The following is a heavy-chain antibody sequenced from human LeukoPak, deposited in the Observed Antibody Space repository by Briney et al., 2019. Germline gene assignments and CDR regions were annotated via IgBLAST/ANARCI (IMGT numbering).Heavy chain of an antibody. V-gene: IGHV4-39*07. D-gene: IGHD5-12*01. CDR3: ARVGWLPLGYYYYMDV. J-gene: IGHJ6*03. CDR1: GGSISSSSYY. CDR2: IYYGGNT. Sequence: KSSETLSLTCTVSGGSISSSSYYWGWIRQPPGEGLGWIGSIYYGGNTYYNPSLKSRVTISVDTSKNQFSLKLSSVTAADTAVYYCARVGWLPLGYYYYMDVWGKGTTVTVSS.